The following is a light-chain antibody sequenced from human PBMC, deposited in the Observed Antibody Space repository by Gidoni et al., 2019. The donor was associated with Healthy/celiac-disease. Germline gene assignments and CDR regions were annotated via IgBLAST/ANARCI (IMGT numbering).Light chain of an antibody. V-gene: IGKV1-39*01. J-gene: IGKJ1*01. CDR1: QSISSY. Sequence: DIQMTQSPYSLSASVGERVTITCRARQSISSYLNWYQQKPGKAPKLLIYAASSLQSGVPSGFSGSGSGTDFTLTNSSLQPEDFATYYCQQSYSTPRTFGQGPKLEIK. CDR2: AAS. CDR3: QQSYSTPRT.